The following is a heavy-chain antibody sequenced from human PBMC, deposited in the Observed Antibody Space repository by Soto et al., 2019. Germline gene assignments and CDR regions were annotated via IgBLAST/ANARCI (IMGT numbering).Heavy chain of an antibody. CDR1: GDSISNLDYF. D-gene: IGHD7-27*01. CDR3: ARGRYCLTGRCFPNWFDS. J-gene: IGHJ5*01. Sequence: SETLSLTCSVSGDSISNLDYFWAWIRQPPGQALEYIGYIYKSATTYYNPSFESRVAISVDTSKSQFSLNVSSVTAADTAVYFCARGRYCLTGRCFPNWFDSWGQGALVTVSS. V-gene: IGHV4-30-4*01. CDR2: IYKSATT.